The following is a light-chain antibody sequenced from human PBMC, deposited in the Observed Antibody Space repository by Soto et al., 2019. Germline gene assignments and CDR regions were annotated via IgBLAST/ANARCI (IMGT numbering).Light chain of an antibody. CDR3: QQSHSIPYT. J-gene: IGKJ2*01. CDR1: QTISGY. CDR2: AAS. V-gene: IGKV1-39*01. Sequence: DIQMTQSPSSLSASVGDRVTITCRASQTISGYLNWYQQKPGKAPKLLIYAASSLQSGVPSRFSGSGSGTDFDLTISSLQPEDFATYYCQQSHSIPYTFGQGTKLEIK.